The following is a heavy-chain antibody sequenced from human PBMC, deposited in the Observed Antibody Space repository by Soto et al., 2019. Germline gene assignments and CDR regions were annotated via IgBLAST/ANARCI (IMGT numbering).Heavy chain of an antibody. J-gene: IGHJ5*01. V-gene: IGHV4-39*01. CDR2: IYYSGST. CDR1: GGSISSSSYY. D-gene: IGHD1-1*01. CDR3: STPKSHTTDLAPLDT. Sequence: SETLSLTCTVSGGSISSSSYYWGWIRQPPGKGLEWIGSIYYSGSTYYNPSLKSRVTISVDTSKNQFSLKLSSVIAADTAVSYFSTPKSHTTDLAPLDTLCLEALLTISS.